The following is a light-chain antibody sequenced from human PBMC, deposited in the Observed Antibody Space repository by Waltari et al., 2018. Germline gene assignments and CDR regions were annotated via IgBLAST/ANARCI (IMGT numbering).Light chain of an antibody. J-gene: IGKJ4*01. CDR3: QQATSFPHT. Sequence: DIQMTQSPSSVSASVGDRVTIPCRASQGIGSWLAWYQQKPGTAPKLLIYGASDLQSGVPSRFSGRGSGTDFTLTINSLQPEDFATYYCQQATSFPHTFGGGTKVEIK. V-gene: IGKV1-12*01. CDR1: QGIGSW. CDR2: GAS.